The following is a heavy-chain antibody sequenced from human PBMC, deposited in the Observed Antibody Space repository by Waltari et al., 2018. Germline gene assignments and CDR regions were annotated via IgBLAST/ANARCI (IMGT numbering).Heavy chain of an antibody. CDR3: ARDRGGGLYLDS. CDR2: VKRGWGN. J-gene: IGHJ4*02. CDR1: GDSRISYYF. V-gene: IGHV4-4*02. D-gene: IGHD5-12*01. Sequence: QLQLQESGPGLVKPSGTLSLTSVVSGDSRISYYFWRWVRQHPGKGLAWRGQVKRGWGNNYSPSDARRVTMALDTSINHFALNMHSATAADTAVYYCARDRGGGLYLDSWGRGILVSVSP.